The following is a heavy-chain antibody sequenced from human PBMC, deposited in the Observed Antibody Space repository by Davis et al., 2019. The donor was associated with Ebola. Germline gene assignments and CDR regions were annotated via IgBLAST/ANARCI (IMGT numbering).Heavy chain of an antibody. D-gene: IGHD2-2*01. V-gene: IGHV4-59*08. J-gene: IGHJ4*02. CDR3: ARTVGYAFDY. CDR2: IYYSAST. Sequence: MPSETLSLTCPVSGGSISSYYWSWIRQPPGNGLEWIGYIYYSASTNYNPSLKSRVNMSADRSKNQLSLTLNSVTAADTAVYYCARTVGYAFDYWGQGTLVTVSS. CDR1: GGSISSYY.